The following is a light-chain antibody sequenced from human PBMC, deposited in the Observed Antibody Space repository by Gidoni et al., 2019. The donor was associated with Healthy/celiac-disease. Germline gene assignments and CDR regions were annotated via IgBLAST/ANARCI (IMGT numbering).Light chain of an antibody. J-gene: IGKJ2*04. Sequence: IRMTQSPSSFSASTGDRVTITCRASQGISSYLAWYQQKPGKAPKLLIYAASTLQSGVPSRFSGSGSGTDFTLTISCLQSEDFATYYCQQYYSYPRSSFGQGTKLEIK. CDR2: AAS. V-gene: IGKV1-8*01. CDR1: QGISSY. CDR3: QQYYSYPRSS.